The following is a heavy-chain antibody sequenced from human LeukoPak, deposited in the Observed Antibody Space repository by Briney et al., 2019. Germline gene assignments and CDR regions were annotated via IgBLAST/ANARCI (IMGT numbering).Heavy chain of an antibody. CDR2: FYYSGST. J-gene: IGHJ4*02. CDR1: GGSISGHY. Sequence: PSETLSLTCTVSGGSISGHYWAWIRQPPGKALEWLGYFYYSGSTTYKPSLKSRASISIDTSKNQFSLQLTSVTAADTAVYFCARDSGFWLYWGQGILVSVSS. CDR3: ARDSGFWLY. D-gene: IGHD3-22*01. V-gene: IGHV4-59*11.